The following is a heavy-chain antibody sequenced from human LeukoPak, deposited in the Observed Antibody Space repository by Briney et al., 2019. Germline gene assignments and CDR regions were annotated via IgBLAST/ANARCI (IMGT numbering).Heavy chain of an antibody. CDR3: ARGPPGCSGGSCYPGAYFDY. D-gene: IGHD2-15*01. CDR1: GGSISSGSYY. Sequence: SQTLSLTCTVSGGSISSGSYYWSWIRQPPGKGLEWIGEINHSGSTNYDPSLKSRVTISVDTSKNQFSLKLSSVTAADTAVYYCARGPPGCSGGSCYPGAYFDYWGQGTLVTVSS. J-gene: IGHJ4*02. V-gene: IGHV4-39*07. CDR2: INHSGST.